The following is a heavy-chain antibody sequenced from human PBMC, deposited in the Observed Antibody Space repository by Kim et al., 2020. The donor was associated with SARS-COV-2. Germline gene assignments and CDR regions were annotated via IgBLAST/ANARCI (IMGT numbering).Heavy chain of an antibody. J-gene: IGHJ6*02. Sequence: SLKGRFTVSKDDSTSIAYLQMNSLKTEDTAVYYCTRDYVVRGVSPYGMDVWGQGTTVTVSS. V-gene: IGHV3-49*02. D-gene: IGHD3-10*01. CDR3: TRDYVVRGVSPYGMDV.